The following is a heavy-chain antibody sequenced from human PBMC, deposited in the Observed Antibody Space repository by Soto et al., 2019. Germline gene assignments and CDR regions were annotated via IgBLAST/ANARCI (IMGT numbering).Heavy chain of an antibody. Sequence: EVQLVESGGGLVQPGGSLRLSCAASGFTFSSYSMNWVRQAPGKGLEWVSYISSSSSTIYYADSVKGRFTISRDNAKNSLYLQMNSLRAEDTAVYYCARDAVITYYYGSGSYYPPNDYWGQGTLVTVSS. V-gene: IGHV3-48*01. D-gene: IGHD3-10*01. CDR3: ARDAVITYYYGSGSYYPPNDY. J-gene: IGHJ4*02. CDR1: GFTFSSYS. CDR2: ISSSSSTI.